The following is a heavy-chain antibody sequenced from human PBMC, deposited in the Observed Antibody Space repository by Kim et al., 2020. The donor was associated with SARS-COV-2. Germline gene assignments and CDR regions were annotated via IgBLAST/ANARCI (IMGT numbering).Heavy chain of an antibody. CDR1: GFTFSSYW. CDR3: ATRDSSRLRFGSYYYGMDV. Sequence: GGSLRLSCAASGFTFSSYWMSWVRQALGKGLEWVANIKQDGSEKYYVDSVKGRFTISRDNAKNSLYLQMNSLRAEDTAVYYCATRDSSRLRFGSYYYGMDVWGQGTTVTVSS. D-gene: IGHD3-16*01. CDR2: IKQDGSEK. J-gene: IGHJ6*02. V-gene: IGHV3-7*03.